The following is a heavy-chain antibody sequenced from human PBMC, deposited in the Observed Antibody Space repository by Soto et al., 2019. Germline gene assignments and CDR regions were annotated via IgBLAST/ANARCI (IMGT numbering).Heavy chain of an antibody. CDR2: ISSSSSYI. J-gene: IGHJ6*02. CDR1: GFTFSSYS. D-gene: IGHD5-18*01. V-gene: IGHV3-21*01. Sequence: VQLVASGGGLVKPGGSLRLSCAASGFTFSSYSMNWVRQAPGKGLEWVSSISSSSSYIYYADSVKGRFTISRDNAKNSLSLKMNSRRAEDTAVYYGARVMPYSYGTPLYYGMDVWGQGTTVTVSS. CDR3: ARVMPYSYGTPLYYGMDV.